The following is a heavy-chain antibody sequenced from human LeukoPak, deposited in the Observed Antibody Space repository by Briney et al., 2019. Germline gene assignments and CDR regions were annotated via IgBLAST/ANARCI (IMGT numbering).Heavy chain of an antibody. CDR3: ARDRNWAFDY. J-gene: IGHJ4*02. Sequence: GGSLILSCAASGFTFSSYEMNWVRQAPGKGLEWVSYISSSGSTIYYADSVKGRFTISRDNAKNSLYLQMNSLRAEDAAVYYCARDRNWAFDYWGQGTLVVVSS. D-gene: IGHD7-27*01. CDR2: ISSSGSTI. V-gene: IGHV3-48*03. CDR1: GFTFSSYE.